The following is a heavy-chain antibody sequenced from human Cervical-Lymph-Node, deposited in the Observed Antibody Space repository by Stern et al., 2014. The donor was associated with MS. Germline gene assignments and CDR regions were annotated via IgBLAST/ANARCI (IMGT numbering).Heavy chain of an antibody. Sequence: QVQLQESGPGLVKPSGTLSLTCAVSGGSISSSNWWSWVRQPPGKGLEWIGEVFHSGITNYNPSLTSRVTISVDKSKNHFTLRLTSVTAADTAVYYCARDRLEYCRDGTCSIDAFDIWGQGRKVIVSS. V-gene: IGHV4-4*02. CDR2: VFHSGIT. J-gene: IGHJ3*02. D-gene: IGHD2-15*01. CDR3: ARDRLEYCRDGTCSIDAFDI. CDR1: GGSISSSNW.